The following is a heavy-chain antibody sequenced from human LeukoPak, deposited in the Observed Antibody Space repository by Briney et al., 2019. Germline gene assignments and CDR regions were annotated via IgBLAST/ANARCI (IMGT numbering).Heavy chain of an antibody. Sequence: ASVKVSCKASGYTFTGYYMHWVRQAPGQGLEWMGWINPNSGGTNYAQKFQGRVTMTRDTSISTAYMEPSRLRSDDTAVYYCARDKSIAAAVDYWGQGTLVTVSS. CDR2: INPNSGGT. D-gene: IGHD6-13*01. V-gene: IGHV1-2*02. CDR3: ARDKSIAAAVDY. CDR1: GYTFTGYY. J-gene: IGHJ4*02.